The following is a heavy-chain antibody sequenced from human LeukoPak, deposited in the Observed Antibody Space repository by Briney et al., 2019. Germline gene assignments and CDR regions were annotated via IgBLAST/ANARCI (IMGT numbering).Heavy chain of an antibody. Sequence: GGSLRLSCAASGITFSNYWMHWVRQAPGEGLVWVSRIHPDGSRTSYTDSVKGRFTISRDNAKNTLYLQMNSLRAEDSAVYFCAREQRYDDFDYWGQGILVTVSS. D-gene: IGHD5-12*01. CDR3: AREQRYDDFDY. CDR2: IHPDGSRT. V-gene: IGHV3-74*01. J-gene: IGHJ4*02. CDR1: GITFSNYW.